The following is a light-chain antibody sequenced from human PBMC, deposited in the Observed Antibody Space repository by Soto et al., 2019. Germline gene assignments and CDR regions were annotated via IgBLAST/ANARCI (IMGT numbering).Light chain of an antibody. Sequence: DIQMSQSPSSLSASVGDRVTITCQASQDVSNYLNWYQHKPGKPPKLLIYDASNLETGLPSRFSGSKSGTAFTFTITSLQHEDIAKYYCQQYDNLPFSFGGGTKVEIK. CDR1: QDVSNY. CDR3: QQYDNLPFS. V-gene: IGKV1-33*01. CDR2: DAS. J-gene: IGKJ4*01.